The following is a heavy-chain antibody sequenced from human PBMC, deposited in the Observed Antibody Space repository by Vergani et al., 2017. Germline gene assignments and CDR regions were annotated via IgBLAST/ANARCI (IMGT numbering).Heavy chain of an antibody. CDR3: ARQGYCSSTNCYNGGMDV. V-gene: IGHV1-46*03. D-gene: IGHD2-2*02. CDR2: INPSGGST. J-gene: IGHJ6*02. CDR1: GYTFTSYY. Sequence: QVQLVQSGAEVKKPGASVKVSCKASGYTFTSYYMHWVRQAPGQGLEWMGTINPSGGSTSYAQKFQGRVAMTRDTSTSTVYMELSSLRSEDTAVYYCARQGYCSSTNCYNGGMDVWGQGTTVTVSS.